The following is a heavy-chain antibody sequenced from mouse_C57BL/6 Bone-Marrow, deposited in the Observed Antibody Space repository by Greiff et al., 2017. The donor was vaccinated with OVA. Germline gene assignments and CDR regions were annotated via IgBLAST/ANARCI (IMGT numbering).Heavy chain of an antibody. J-gene: IGHJ3*01. V-gene: IGHV5-9*01. CDR1: GFTFSSYT. CDR2: ISGGGGNT. Sequence: EVKVVESGGGLVKPGGSLKLSCAASGFTFSSYTMSWVRQTPEKRLGWVATISGGGGNTYYPDSVKGRFTISRDNAKNTLYLQRSSLRSEDTALYCWEGGGVQAGFVYWGQGTLVTVS. CDR3: EGGGVQAGFVY.